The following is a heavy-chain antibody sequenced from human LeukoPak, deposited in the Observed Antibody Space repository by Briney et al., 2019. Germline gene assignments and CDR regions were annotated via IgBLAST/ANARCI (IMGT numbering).Heavy chain of an antibody. CDR1: GFTFSSYA. Sequence: GGSLRLSCAASGFTFSSYAMSWVRQAPGKGREWVSAISGSGGSTYYADSVKGRFTISRDNAKNSLYLQMNSLRAEDTAVYYCARDRLYYDSSGYHDYWGQGTLVAVSS. J-gene: IGHJ4*02. CDR3: ARDRLYYDSSGYHDY. CDR2: ISGSGGST. V-gene: IGHV3-23*01. D-gene: IGHD3-22*01.